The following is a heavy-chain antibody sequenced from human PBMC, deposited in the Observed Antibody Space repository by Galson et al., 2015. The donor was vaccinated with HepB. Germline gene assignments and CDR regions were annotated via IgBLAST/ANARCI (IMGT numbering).Heavy chain of an antibody. Sequence: PALVKPTQTLTPTCTFSGFSLSTSGMCVSWIRQPPGKALEWLARIDWDDDKYYSTSLKTRLTISKDTSKNQVVLTMTNMDPVDTATYYCARSVDYYDSSGYKSAMDVWGQGTTVTVSS. D-gene: IGHD3-22*01. J-gene: IGHJ6*02. CDR2: IDWDDDK. CDR1: GFSLSTSGMC. CDR3: ARSVDYYDSSGYKSAMDV. V-gene: IGHV2-70*11.